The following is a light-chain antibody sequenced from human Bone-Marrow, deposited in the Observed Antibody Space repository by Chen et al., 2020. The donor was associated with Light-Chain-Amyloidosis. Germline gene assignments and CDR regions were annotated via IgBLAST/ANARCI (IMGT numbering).Light chain of an antibody. CDR2: RDT. CDR1: DLPTKY. J-gene: IGLJ2*01. CDR3: QSADSSGTYEVI. Sequence: SYDLTQPPPVSVSPGQTARITCSGDDLPTKYAYWYQQKPGQAPVLVIHRDTGRPSGISEQFSGSSSGTTATLTISGVQAEDEADYHCQSADSSGTYEVIFGGGTKLTVL. V-gene: IGLV3-25*03.